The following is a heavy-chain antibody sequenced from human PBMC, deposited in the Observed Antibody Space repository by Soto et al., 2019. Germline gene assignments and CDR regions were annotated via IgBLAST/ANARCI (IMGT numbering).Heavy chain of an antibody. CDR1: GFTFSSYD. V-gene: IGHV3-13*04. CDR2: IGTAGDT. CDR3: ARVGHSSGPTGYYYGMDV. Sequence: EVQLVESGGGLVQPGGSLRLSCAASGFTFSSYDMHWVRQATGKGLEWVSAIGTAGDTYYPGSVKGRFTISRENAKNSLYLQMNSLRAGDTAVYYCARVGHSSGPTGYYYGMDVWGQGTTVTVSS. J-gene: IGHJ6*02. D-gene: IGHD6-19*01.